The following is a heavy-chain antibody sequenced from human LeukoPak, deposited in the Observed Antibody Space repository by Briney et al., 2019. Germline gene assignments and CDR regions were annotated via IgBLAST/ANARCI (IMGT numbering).Heavy chain of an antibody. Sequence: SLTCVISGDSVSSNSAAWNWLRXSPSRDLEWLGRTYYRSKWYNDYAVSVKSRITIKPDTSKNQFLLQLNSVTPEDTAVYYCSXXTSHFDYWGQGTXXXVSS. J-gene: IGHJ4*02. V-gene: IGHV6-1*01. CDR2: TYYRSKWYN. CDR3: SXXTSHFDY. CDR1: GDSVSSNSAA.